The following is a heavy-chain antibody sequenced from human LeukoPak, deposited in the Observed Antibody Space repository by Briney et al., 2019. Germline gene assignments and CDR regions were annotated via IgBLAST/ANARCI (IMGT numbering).Heavy chain of an antibody. CDR2: IIPIFGTA. Sequence: ASVKVSCKASGGTFSSYAISWVRQASGQGLEWMGGIIPIFGTANYAQKFQGRVTITADESTSTAYMELSSLRSEDTAVYYCARDGEKAIFGVVIPYNWFDPWGQGTLVTVSS. V-gene: IGHV1-69*13. CDR1: GGTFSSYA. D-gene: IGHD3-3*01. J-gene: IGHJ5*02. CDR3: ARDGEKAIFGVVIPYNWFDP.